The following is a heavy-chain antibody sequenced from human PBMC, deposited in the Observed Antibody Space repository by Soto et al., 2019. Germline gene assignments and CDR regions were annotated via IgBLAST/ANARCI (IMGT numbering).Heavy chain of an antibody. D-gene: IGHD2-2*01. CDR1: GGTFGSYA. CDR2: IIPITATA. CDR3: ARSHGSSTSLEIYYYYYYGMDV. V-gene: IGHV1-69*01. J-gene: IGHJ6*02. Sequence: QVQLVQSGAEVKKPGSSVKVSCKASGGTFGSYAISWVRQAPGQGLEWMGGIIPITATANYAQKFQGRVTITADDSTSTASMQLSSLRSEDTAVYYCARSHGSSTSLEIYYYYYYGMDVWGQGTTVTVSS.